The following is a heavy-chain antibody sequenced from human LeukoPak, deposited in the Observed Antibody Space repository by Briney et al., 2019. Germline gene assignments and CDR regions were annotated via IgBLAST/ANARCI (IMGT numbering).Heavy chain of an antibody. V-gene: IGHV3-21*01. CDR2: ISSSSSYI. CDR3: AKERDSLDY. D-gene: IGHD3/OR15-3a*01. Sequence: GGSLRLSCAASGFTFRSYSMNWVRQAPGKGLEWVSSISSSSSYIHNADSVKGRFTISRDNAKNSLYLQMNSLRAEDTAVYYCAKERDSLDYWGQGTLVTVSS. CDR1: GFTFRSYS. J-gene: IGHJ4*02.